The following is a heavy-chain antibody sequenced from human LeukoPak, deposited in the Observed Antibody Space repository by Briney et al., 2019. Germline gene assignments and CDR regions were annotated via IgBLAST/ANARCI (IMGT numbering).Heavy chain of an antibody. V-gene: IGHV4-59*01. CDR1: GGSISNYY. Sequence: SETLSLTCTVSGGSISNYYWSWIRQPPGKGLEWFGYIYYSGSTNYNPSLKSRVTISVDTFKNQFSLKLSSVTAADTAVYYCARDLAVTTTGDYYYYMDVWGKGTTVTVSS. CDR3: ARDLAVTTTGDYYYYMDV. CDR2: IYYSGST. D-gene: IGHD4-17*01. J-gene: IGHJ6*03.